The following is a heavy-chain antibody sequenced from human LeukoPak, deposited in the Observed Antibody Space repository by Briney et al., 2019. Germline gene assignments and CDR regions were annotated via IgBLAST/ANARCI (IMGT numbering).Heavy chain of an antibody. J-gene: IGHJ4*02. Sequence: SETLSLTCSVSGGSISSNSYYWGWIRQSPGKGLEWIGTKYFSGRTYYNPSLKSRVTISVDTSENQFSLKLSSVSAADTGVYYCVSWLGTYSEYFFAHWGQGALVTVSS. V-gene: IGHV4-39*07. CDR1: GGSISSNSYY. D-gene: IGHD1-26*01. CDR2: KYFSGRT. CDR3: VSWLGTYSEYFFAH.